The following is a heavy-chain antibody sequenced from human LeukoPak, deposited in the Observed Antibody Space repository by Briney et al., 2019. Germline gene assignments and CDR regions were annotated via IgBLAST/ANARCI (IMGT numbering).Heavy chain of an antibody. V-gene: IGHV1-2*02. CDR2: INPNSGGT. D-gene: IGHD6-13*01. CDR1: GYTFTGYY. CDR3: ARNPGSIAAAGEADY. Sequence: GASVKVSCKASGYTFTGYYMHWVRQAPGQGLEWMGWINPNSGGTNYAQKFQGRVTMTRDTSISTAYMELSRLRSGDTAVYYCARNPGSIAAAGEADYWGQGTLVTVSS. J-gene: IGHJ4*02.